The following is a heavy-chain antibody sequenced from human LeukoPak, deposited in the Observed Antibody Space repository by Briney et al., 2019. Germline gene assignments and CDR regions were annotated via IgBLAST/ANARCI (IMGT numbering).Heavy chain of an antibody. V-gene: IGHV4-39*01. CDR1: GGSIGSSSYY. J-gene: IGHJ4*02. D-gene: IGHD3-16*02. CDR2: IYYSGST. Sequence: SETLSLTCTVSGGSIGSSSYYWGWIRQPPGKGLEWIGSIYYSGSTYYNPSLKSRVTISVDTSKNQFSLKLSSVTAADTAVYYCARHIYVWGSYPDYWGQGTLVTVSS. CDR3: ARHIYVWGSYPDY.